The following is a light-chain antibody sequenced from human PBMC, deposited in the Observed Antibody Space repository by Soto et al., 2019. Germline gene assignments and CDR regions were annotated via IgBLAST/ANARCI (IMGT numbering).Light chain of an antibody. CDR2: SNS. CDR1: SSNIGSYG. Sequence: QSVLTQPPSASGTPGQRVTISFSGSSSNIGSYGVNWYQQVPGTAPKLLIYSNSQRPSGVPDRFSGSQTGTSASLAIHGLQSEDESDYYCASWDDRVSAQVFAGGTK. CDR3: ASWDDRVSAQV. J-gene: IGLJ2*01. V-gene: IGLV1-44*01.